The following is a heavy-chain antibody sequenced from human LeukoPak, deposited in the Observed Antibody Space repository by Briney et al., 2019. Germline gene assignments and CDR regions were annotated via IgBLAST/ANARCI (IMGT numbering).Heavy chain of an antibody. CDR1: GFTFSSYS. CDR2: ISSSSSYI. Sequence: PGGSLRLSCAASGFTFSSYSMNWVRQAPGKGLEWVSSISSSSSYIYYADSVKGRFTISRDNAQNSLYLQMNSLRAEDTAVYYCARGLWFGELSLGYWGQGTLVTVSS. V-gene: IGHV3-21*01. D-gene: IGHD3-10*01. J-gene: IGHJ4*02. CDR3: ARGLWFGELSLGY.